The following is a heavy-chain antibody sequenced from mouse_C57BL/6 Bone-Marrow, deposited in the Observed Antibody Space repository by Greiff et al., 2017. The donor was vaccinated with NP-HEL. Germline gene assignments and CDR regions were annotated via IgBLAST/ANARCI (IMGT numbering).Heavy chain of an antibody. CDR2: INPNNGGT. CDR3: ARDSYGSRFYWYFDV. CDR1: GYTFTDYY. Sequence: VQLKQSGPELVKPGASVKISCKASGYTFTDYYMNWVKQSHGKSLEWIGDINPNNGGTSYNQKFKGKATLTVDKSSSTAYMELRSLTSEDSAVYYCARDSYGSRFYWYFDVWGTGTTVTVSS. D-gene: IGHD1-1*01. J-gene: IGHJ1*03. V-gene: IGHV1-26*01.